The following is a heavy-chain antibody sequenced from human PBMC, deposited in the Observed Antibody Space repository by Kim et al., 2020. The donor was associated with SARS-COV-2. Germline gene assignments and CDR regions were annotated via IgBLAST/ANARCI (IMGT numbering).Heavy chain of an antibody. Sequence: SVRSRVTISVDTSKNQSSLKLSSVTAADTAVYYCARELRGSMVRGNWFDPWGQGTLVTVSS. D-gene: IGHD3-10*01. CDR3: ARELRGSMVRGNWFDP. J-gene: IGHJ5*02. V-gene: IGHV4-59*12.